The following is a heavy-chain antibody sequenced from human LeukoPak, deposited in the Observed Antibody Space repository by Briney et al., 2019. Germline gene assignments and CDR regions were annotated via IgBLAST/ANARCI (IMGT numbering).Heavy chain of an antibody. CDR2: IKQDGREK. D-gene: IGHD6-6*01. V-gene: IGHV3-7*01. Sequence: GGSLRLSCAASGFTFSSYWMSWVRQAPGKGLEWVANIKQDGREKYYVDSVKGRFTISRDNAKNSLYLQMNSLRAVDTAVYYCARDLDPSSSPFPYYFDYWGQGTLATVSS. CDR1: GFTFSSYW. CDR3: ARDLDPSSSPFPYYFDY. J-gene: IGHJ4*02.